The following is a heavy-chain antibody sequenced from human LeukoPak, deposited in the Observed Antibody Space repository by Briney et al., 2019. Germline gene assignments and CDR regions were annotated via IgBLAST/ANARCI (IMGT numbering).Heavy chain of an antibody. CDR2: INWNSGSI. V-gene: IGHV3-9*01. CDR1: GFTFDDYA. D-gene: IGHD3-3*01. Sequence: TGGSLRLSCAASGFTFDDYAMHWVRQAPGKGLEWVSGINWNSGSIDYAGSVKGRFTISRDNAMNSLYLQMNTLRPEDTAVYYCASGRTIFYYYMDVWGKGTTVTISS. CDR3: ASGRTIFYYYMDV. J-gene: IGHJ6*03.